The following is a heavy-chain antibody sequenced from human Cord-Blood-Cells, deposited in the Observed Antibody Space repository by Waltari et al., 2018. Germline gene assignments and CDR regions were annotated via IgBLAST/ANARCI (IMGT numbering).Heavy chain of an antibody. CDR3: ARISGSGWYVDY. Sequence: QLQLQESGPGLVKPSETLSLTCTVSGGSISSSSYYWGWFRQPPVKGLEWIGSIDYSGTTYSNPSLKRRVTISVDTSKNHFSLKLSSVTAADTAVYYCARISGSGWYVDYWGQGTLVTVSS. CDR2: IDYSGTT. V-gene: IGHV4-39*01. CDR1: GGSISSSSYY. D-gene: IGHD6-19*01. J-gene: IGHJ4*02.